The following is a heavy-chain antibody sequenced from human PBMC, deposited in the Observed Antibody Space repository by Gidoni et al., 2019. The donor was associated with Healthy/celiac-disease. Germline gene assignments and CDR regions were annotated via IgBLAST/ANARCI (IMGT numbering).Heavy chain of an antibody. CDR2: IGTAGDT. V-gene: IGHV3-13*01. J-gene: IGHJ3*02. Sequence: EVQLVESVGGLVQPGGSLSLSCAASGCTFSSYDMHWVRQATGKGLEWVSAIGTAGDTYYPGSVKGRFTISREKAKNSVYLQMNSVRAGETAVYYCARAMIDDDFDIWGQGTMVTVSS. CDR1: GCTFSSYD. CDR3: ARAMIDDDFDI. D-gene: IGHD3-22*01.